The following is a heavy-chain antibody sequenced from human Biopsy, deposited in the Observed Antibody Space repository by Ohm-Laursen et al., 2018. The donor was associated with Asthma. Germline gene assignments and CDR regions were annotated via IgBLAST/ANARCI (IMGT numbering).Heavy chain of an antibody. CDR1: GYNFISFA. J-gene: IGHJ3*02. D-gene: IGHD3-9*01. Sequence: SVKVSCKPSGYNFISFAIHWVRQAPGHSLEWMGWINAANGNTKYSQKFQGRLTISRDTSASTAYMDLSSLRSEDTAVYYCARTYFDFLTGQVHDAFAMWGQGTMVTVSS. CDR3: ARTYFDFLTGQVHDAFAM. V-gene: IGHV1-3*01. CDR2: INAANGNT.